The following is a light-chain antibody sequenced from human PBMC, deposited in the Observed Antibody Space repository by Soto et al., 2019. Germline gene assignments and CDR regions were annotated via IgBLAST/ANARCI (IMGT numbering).Light chain of an antibody. Sequence: DIQMTQSPYTLSASVGDRVTITCRASQGISTRLAWYQQKPGTAPKLLIYDASSLESGVPSRFSGSGSGTEFTPTISSLQPDDYATYYCQQYSSYSRTFGQGTKVDIK. CDR2: DAS. CDR1: QGISTR. J-gene: IGKJ1*01. CDR3: QQYSSYSRT. V-gene: IGKV1-5*01.